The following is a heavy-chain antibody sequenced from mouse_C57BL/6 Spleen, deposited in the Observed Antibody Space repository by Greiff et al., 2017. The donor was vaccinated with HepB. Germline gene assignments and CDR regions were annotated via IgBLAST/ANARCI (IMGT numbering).Heavy chain of an antibody. D-gene: IGHD1-1*01. V-gene: IGHV5-17*01. J-gene: IGHJ3*01. CDR1: GFTFSDYG. CDR3: ARGYYGSSSFAY. CDR2: ISSGSSTI. Sequence: EVHLVESGGGLVKPGGSLKLSCAASGFTFSDYGMHWVRQAPEKGLEWVAYISSGSSTIYYADTVKGRFTISRDNAKNTLFLQMTSLRSEDTAMYYCARGYYGSSSFAYWGQGTLVTVSA.